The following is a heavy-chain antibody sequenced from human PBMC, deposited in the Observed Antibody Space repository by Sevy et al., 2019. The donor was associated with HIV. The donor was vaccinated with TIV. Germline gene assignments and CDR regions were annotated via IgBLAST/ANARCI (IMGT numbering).Heavy chain of an antibody. Sequence: ASVKVSCKASGGTFSSYGISWVRQAPGQGLEWMGGIIPILGTVNYAQKFQGRVTITADESTKTAYMELSSLRSEDTAVYYCATTKDYYESSGEPFDYWGQGTLVTVSS. CDR3: ATTKDYYESSGEPFDY. D-gene: IGHD3-22*01. CDR2: IIPILGTV. J-gene: IGHJ4*02. CDR1: GGTFSSYG. V-gene: IGHV1-69*13.